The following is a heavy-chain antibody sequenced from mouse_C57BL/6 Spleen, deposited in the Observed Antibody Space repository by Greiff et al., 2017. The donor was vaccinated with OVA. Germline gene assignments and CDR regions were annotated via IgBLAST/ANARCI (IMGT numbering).Heavy chain of an antibody. CDR1: GYTFTEYT. Sequence: VKLMESGAELVKPGASVKLSCKASGYTFTEYTIHWVKQRSGQGLEWIGWFYPGSGSIKYNEKFKDKATLTADKSSSTVYMELSRLTSEDSAVYFCARHEDRYYDYDGGFAYWGQGTLVTVSA. D-gene: IGHD2-4*01. V-gene: IGHV1-62-2*01. CDR3: ARHEDRYYDYDGGFAY. CDR2: FYPGSGSI. J-gene: IGHJ3*01.